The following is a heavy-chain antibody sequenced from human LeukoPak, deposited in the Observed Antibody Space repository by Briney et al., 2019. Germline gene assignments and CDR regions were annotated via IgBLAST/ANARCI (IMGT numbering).Heavy chain of an antibody. CDR1: GGSINSGGYS. CDR2: IYHSGST. CDR3: ARVNGYGSGSYYKRAWFDP. J-gene: IGHJ5*02. Sequence: PSETLSLTCAVSGGSINSGGYSWSWIRQPSGKGLEWIGYIYHSGSTYYNPSLKSRVTISVDRSKNQFSLKLSSVTAADTAVYYCARVNGYGSGSYYKRAWFDPWGQGTLVTVSS. V-gene: IGHV4-30-2*01. D-gene: IGHD3-10*01.